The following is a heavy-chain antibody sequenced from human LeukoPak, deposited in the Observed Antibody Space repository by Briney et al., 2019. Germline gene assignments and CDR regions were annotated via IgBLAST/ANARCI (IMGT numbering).Heavy chain of an antibody. D-gene: IGHD3-22*01. V-gene: IGHV3-7*03. CDR2: INQDGSQK. CDR1: GFTFGSCW. J-gene: IGHJ6*02. Sequence: GGSLRLSCAASGFTFGSCWMNWVRQTPGKGLEWVANINQDGSQKFYVDSVKGRFTISRDISSNTLYLEMSSLRAEGTARYYCARAPPYYYDSRGYHYERGNYHYGMDVWGQGTTVIVS. CDR3: ARAPPYYYDSRGYHYERGNYHYGMDV.